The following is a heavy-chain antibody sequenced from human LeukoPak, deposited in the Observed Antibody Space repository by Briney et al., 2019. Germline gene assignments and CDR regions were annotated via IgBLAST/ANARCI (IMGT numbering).Heavy chain of an antibody. D-gene: IGHD5-24*01. J-gene: IGHJ5*02. Sequence: PSETLSLTCAVYGGSFSGYYWSWIRQPPGKGLEWIGEINHSGSTNYNPSLKSRVTISVDTSKNQFSLKLSSVTAADTAVYYCARHSRDGYSLNWFDPWGQGTLVTVSS. CDR3: ARHSRDGYSLNWFDP. V-gene: IGHV4-34*01. CDR1: GGSFSGYY. CDR2: INHSGST.